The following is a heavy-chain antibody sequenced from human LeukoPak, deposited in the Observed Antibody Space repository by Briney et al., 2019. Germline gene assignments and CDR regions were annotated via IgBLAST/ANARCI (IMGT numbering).Heavy chain of an antibody. CDR1: GFTLSNYG. Sequence: GGSLRLSCAASGFTLSNYGMSWVRQAPGKGLEWVSAISGAGITTYYADSVKGRFTISRDIPKKTLYLQMNSLRDEDTALYHCVREAGYCAPVCVKTNWFDPWGQGTLVTVSS. D-gene: IGHD2-15*01. CDR3: VREAGYCAPVCVKTNWFDP. CDR2: ISGAGITT. V-gene: IGHV3-23*01. J-gene: IGHJ5*02.